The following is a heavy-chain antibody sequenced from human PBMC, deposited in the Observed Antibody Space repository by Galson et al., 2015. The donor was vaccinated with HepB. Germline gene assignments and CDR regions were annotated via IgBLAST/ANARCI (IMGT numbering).Heavy chain of an antibody. CDR1: GFTFSSYT. V-gene: IGHV3-30-3*01. CDR3: AGDNTMVDDAFDI. J-gene: IGHJ3*02. Sequence: SLRLSCAASGFTFSSYTLHWVRQAPGKGLEWVAVISYDGTNKYYADDGGNKYYADSVKGRFTISRDNSKNTLYLQMNSLRAEDTAVYYCAGDNTMVDDAFDIWGQGTMVTVSS. CDR2: ISYDGTNK. D-gene: IGHD3-10*01.